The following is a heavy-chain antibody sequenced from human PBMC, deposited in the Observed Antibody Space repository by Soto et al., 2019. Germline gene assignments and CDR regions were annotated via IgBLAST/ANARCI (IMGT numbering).Heavy chain of an antibody. D-gene: IGHD4-17*01. CDR1: GFTFTNAW. J-gene: IGHJ4*02. V-gene: IGHV3-15*01. Sequence: EVQLVESGGGLVEPGGSLRLSCAASGFTFTNAWMRWVRQAPGKGLEWVGRIQSKADGGTAEYAAPVEGRLTISRDDSKNTLYLQMNSLKTEDTAVYFWATGLRWTSTDDYWGQGTLVTVSS. CDR3: ATGLRWTSTDDY. CDR2: IQSKADGGTA.